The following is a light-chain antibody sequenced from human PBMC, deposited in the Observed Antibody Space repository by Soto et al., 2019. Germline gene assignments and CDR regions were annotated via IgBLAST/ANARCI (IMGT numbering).Light chain of an antibody. Sequence: DIQMTQSPSSLSASVGDRVTITCRTSQSINTYLNWYQQKPGKAPKLLIYGASSLQSGVPLRFSGSGSGTDFTLTITTLQPEDFATYYCQESYSFLWGTCGQGTKVGIK. CDR2: GAS. J-gene: IGKJ1*01. V-gene: IGKV1-39*01. CDR3: QESYSFLWGT. CDR1: QSINTY.